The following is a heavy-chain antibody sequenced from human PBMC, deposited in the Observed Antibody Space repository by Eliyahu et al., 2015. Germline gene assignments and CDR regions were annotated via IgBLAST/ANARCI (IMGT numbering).Heavy chain of an antibody. CDR3: AKGITANYYYYGMDV. D-gene: IGHD6-13*01. J-gene: IGHJ6*02. V-gene: IGHV3-23*01. CDR1: GFTXNTYA. CDR2: XSGSGGST. Sequence: SGFTXNTYAMSWVRPATGQGXEWXXAXSGSGGSTYYADSVKGRFXISRDNSKNTLNLQMNSLRVEDTAVYYCAKGITANYYYYGMDVWGQGTTVTVSS.